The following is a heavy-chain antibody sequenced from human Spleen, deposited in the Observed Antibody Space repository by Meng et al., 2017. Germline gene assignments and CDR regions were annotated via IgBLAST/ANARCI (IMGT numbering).Heavy chain of an antibody. V-gene: IGHV4-39*07. CDR2: IYYSGST. CDR1: GGSISSSSYY. Sequence: SETLSLTCTVSGGSISSSSYYWGWIRQPPGKGLEWIGSIYYSGSTYYNPSLKSRVTISVDTSKNQFSLKLSSVSPEDTAVYFCAKGEPLHSYYGFDVWGQGTTVTVSS. CDR3: AKGEPLHSYYGFDV. J-gene: IGHJ6*02.